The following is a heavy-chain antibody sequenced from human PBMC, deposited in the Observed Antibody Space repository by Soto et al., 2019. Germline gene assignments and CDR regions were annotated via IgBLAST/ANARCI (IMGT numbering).Heavy chain of an antibody. CDR3: VRGGYYVWGSYQE. CDR2: INGDGSIT. D-gene: IGHD3-16*02. J-gene: IGHJ4*02. CDR1: GFTFRNYW. Sequence: EVQLVESGGGLGQPGGSLRLSCAASGFTFRNYWMYWVRQAPGKGLVWVSHINGDGSITAYADSVRGRFTISRDDAKNTLFLQMNSLRPEDTAVYYFVRGGYYVWGSYQEWGQGTLVPVSS. V-gene: IGHV3-74*01.